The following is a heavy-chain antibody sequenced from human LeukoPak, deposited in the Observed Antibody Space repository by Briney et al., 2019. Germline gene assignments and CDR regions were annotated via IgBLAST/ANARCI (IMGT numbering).Heavy chain of an antibody. CDR2: INPNSGGT. D-gene: IGHD2-2*02. V-gene: IGHV1-2*02. Sequence: ASVKVSCKASGYTFTGYYMHWVRQAPGQGLEWMGWINPNSGGTNYARKFQGRVTMTRDTSISTAYMELSRLRSDDTAVYYCARDFVVVPAAIDYWGQGTLVTVSS. CDR1: GYTFTGYY. J-gene: IGHJ4*02. CDR3: ARDFVVVPAAIDY.